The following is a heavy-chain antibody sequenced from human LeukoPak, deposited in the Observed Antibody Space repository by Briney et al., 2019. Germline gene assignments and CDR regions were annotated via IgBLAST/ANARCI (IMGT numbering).Heavy chain of an antibody. D-gene: IGHD1-26*01. CDR2: ISGSGAST. CDR1: GFTFRSFA. J-gene: IGHJ4*02. Sequence: PGESLRLSCAASGFTFRSFAMSWVRQAPGRGLEWVSSISGSGASTYYADSVKGRFTISRDNSRNTLYLQMNSLRAEDTAVYYCAKSRGESRGASNYWGQGTLVTVSS. V-gene: IGHV3-23*01. CDR3: AKSRGESRGASNY.